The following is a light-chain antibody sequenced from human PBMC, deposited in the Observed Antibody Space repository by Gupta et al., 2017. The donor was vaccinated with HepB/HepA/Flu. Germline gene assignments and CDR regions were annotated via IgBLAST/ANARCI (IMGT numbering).Light chain of an antibody. Sequence: AIRMTQSPSSFSASTGDRVTITCRASQGISRYLAWYQQKPGKAPKLLIYAASTLQSGVPSRFSRSGSGTDFTLTISCLQSEDFATYYCQHDYSYPLTFGQGTKVEIK. CDR2: AAS. CDR1: QGISRY. J-gene: IGKJ1*01. CDR3: QHDYSYPLT. V-gene: IGKV1-8*01.